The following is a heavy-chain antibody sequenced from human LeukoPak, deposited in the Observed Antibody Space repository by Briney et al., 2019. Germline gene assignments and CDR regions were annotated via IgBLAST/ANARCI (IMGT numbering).Heavy chain of an antibody. V-gene: IGHV1-2*02. J-gene: IGHJ5*02. CDR3: ARDRLARRMVRGVNDWFDP. CDR1: GYTFTSYG. Sequence: ASVKVSCKASGYTFTSYGISWVRQAPGQGLQWMGWINPSSGGTNYAQRFQGRVTMTRDSSISTAYMELSGLRSDDTAIYFCARDRLARRMVRGVNDWFDPWGQGTLVTVSS. CDR2: INPSSGGT. D-gene: IGHD3-10*01.